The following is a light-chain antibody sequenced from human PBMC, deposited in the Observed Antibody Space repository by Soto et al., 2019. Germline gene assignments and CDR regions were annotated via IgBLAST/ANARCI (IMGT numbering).Light chain of an antibody. Sequence: DIQMTQSPSTLSASVGDSVTITCRASQSLRSWLAWYQQKPGKPPKLLIYKASTLENGVPSRFSGSGSGTAFSLTINSLQPYDSATYYCQEYDTYRTFGQGTKVEVK. CDR2: KAS. CDR3: QEYDTYRT. J-gene: IGKJ1*01. CDR1: QSLRSW. V-gene: IGKV1-5*03.